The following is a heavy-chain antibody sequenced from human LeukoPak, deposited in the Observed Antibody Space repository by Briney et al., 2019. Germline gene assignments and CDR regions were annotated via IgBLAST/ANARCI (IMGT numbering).Heavy chain of an antibody. CDR2: ISWNSGSI. V-gene: IGHV3-9*01. CDR1: GFTFDDYA. J-gene: IGHJ4*02. CDR3: ARVKEWELDY. Sequence: PGGSLRLSCAASGFTFDDYAMHWVRQAPGKGLEWVSGISWNSGSIGYADSVKGRFTISRDNAKNSLYLQMNSLRAEDTAVYYCARVKEWELDYWGQGTLVTVSS. D-gene: IGHD1-26*01.